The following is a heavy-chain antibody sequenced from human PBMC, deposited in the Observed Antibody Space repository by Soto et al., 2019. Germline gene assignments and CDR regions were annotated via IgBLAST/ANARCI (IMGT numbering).Heavy chain of an antibody. CDR1: GFTFSSYN. V-gene: IGHV3-48*02. J-gene: IGHJ4*02. Sequence: PGGSLRLSCAASGFTFSSYNMNWVRQAPGKGLEWVSHITSSSSTIYYADSVKGRFTISRDNARNSLYLQMNSLRDEDTAVYYCARDVGYYYDSSGYYRFDYWGQGTLVTVSS. CDR3: ARDVGYYYDSSGYYRFDY. CDR2: ITSSSSTI. D-gene: IGHD3-22*01.